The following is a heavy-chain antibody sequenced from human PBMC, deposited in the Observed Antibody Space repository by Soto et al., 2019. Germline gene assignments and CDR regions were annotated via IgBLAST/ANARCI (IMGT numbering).Heavy chain of an antibody. Sequence: GGSLRLSCAASGFTFGSYGMHWVRQAPGKGLEWVAVISYDGSNKYYADSVKGRFTISRDNSKNTLYLQMNSLRAEDTAVYYCVKGQWLVPEWFDPWGQGTLVTVSS. D-gene: IGHD6-19*01. J-gene: IGHJ5*02. CDR2: ISYDGSNK. CDR3: VKGQWLVPEWFDP. CDR1: GFTFGSYG. V-gene: IGHV3-30*18.